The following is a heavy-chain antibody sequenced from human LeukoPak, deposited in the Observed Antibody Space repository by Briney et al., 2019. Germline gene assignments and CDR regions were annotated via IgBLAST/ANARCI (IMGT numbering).Heavy chain of an antibody. CDR3: ARVKTYYYDSSGYSKGGANWFDP. D-gene: IGHD3-22*01. Sequence: SETLSLTCTVSGYSISSGYYWGWIRQPPGKGLEWIGSIYHSGSTYYNPSLKSRVTISVDTSKNQFSLKLSSVTAADTAVYYCARVKTYYYDSSGYSKGGANWFDPWGQGTLVTVSS. J-gene: IGHJ5*02. CDR2: IYHSGST. V-gene: IGHV4-38-2*02. CDR1: GYSISSGYY.